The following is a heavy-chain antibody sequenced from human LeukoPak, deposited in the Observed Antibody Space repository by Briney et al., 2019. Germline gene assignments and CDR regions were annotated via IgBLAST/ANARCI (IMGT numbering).Heavy chain of an antibody. CDR2: INSDGSTT. V-gene: IGHV3-74*01. CDR1: GFSFSSYW. J-gene: IGHJ6*02. CDR3: ARGNYVMDV. Sequence: GGSLRLSCAASGFSFSSYWMYWVRQAPGNGLVWVSRINSDGSTTTNADAVKGRFTISRDNAKNTLYLQLNSLRVEDTAVYYCARGNYVMDVWGQGTTVIVSS.